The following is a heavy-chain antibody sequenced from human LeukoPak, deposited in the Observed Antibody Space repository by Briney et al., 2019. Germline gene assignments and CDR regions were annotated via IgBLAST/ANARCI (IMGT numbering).Heavy chain of an antibody. Sequence: PSETLSLTCTVSGCSISSGGYNWSWLRQHPGKGLEWIVYIYYSGSTYYNPSLKSRVTTSVDTSKNQFSLKLSSVPDAETAVYYFARRDAVAGTDGGLDYWGQGTLVTVSS. V-gene: IGHV4-31*03. CDR1: GCSISSGGYN. D-gene: IGHD6-19*01. CDR3: ARRDAVAGTDGGLDY. J-gene: IGHJ4*02. CDR2: IYYSGST.